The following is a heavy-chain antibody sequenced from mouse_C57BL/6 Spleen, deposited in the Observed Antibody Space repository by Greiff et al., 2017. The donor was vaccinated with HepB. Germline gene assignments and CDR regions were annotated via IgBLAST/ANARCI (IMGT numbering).Heavy chain of an antibody. D-gene: IGHD1-1*01. J-gene: IGHJ2*01. CDR2: IDPSDSYT. CDR3: ARVYGSSSPFDY. V-gene: IGHV1-69*01. Sequence: HVQLQQPGAELVMPGASVKLSCKASGYTFTSYWMHWVKQRPGQGLEWIGEIDPSDSYTNYNQKFKGKSTLTVDKSSSTAYMQLSSLTSEDSAVYYCARVYGSSSPFDYWGQGTTLTVSS. CDR1: GYTFTSYW.